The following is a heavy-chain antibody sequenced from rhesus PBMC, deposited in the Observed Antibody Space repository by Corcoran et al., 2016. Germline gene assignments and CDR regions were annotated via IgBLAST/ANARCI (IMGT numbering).Heavy chain of an antibody. Sequence: EVQLVESGGGLVQPGGSLRLSCAASGFTCSSYDMSWVRQALGRGPEWVSSFSNTCKTIYYADSVKGRFTISRDNAKNALSLQMNSLKTEDTAVYYCTRDVYCSGIYCYARFDVWGPGVLVTVSS. J-gene: IGHJ5-1*01. CDR3: TRDVYCSGIYCYARFDV. V-gene: IGHV3S4*01. CDR1: GFTCSSYD. D-gene: IGHD2-27*01. CDR2: FSNTCKTI.